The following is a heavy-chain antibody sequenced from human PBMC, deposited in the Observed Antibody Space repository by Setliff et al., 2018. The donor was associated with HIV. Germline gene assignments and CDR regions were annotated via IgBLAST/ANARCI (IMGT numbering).Heavy chain of an antibody. D-gene: IGHD4-4*01. V-gene: IGHV1-18*01. Sequence: EASVKVSCKASGYTFTIYAITWVRQAPGQGLEWMGWISAYNGNTNYAQKLQGRVTMTTDTSTSTAYMELRSLRSDDTAMYYCAREGYSVDAFDIWGQGTMVTVSS. CDR3: AREGYSVDAFDI. CDR2: ISAYNGNT. J-gene: IGHJ3*02. CDR1: GYTFTIYA.